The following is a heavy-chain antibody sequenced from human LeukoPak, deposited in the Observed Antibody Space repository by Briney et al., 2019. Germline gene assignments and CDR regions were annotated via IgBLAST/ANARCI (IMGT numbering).Heavy chain of an antibody. CDR2: ICGSDGSR. V-gene: IGHV3-23*01. CDR3: ARGGLSLDY. CDR1: GFTFSTYA. Sequence: GGSLRLSCAASGFTFSTYAMSWVRQAPGKGLEWVSAICGSDGSRYYADSVKGRFTISRDNSKNTLYLQMNSLRAEDTAVYYCARGGLSLDYWGQGTLVTVSS. J-gene: IGHJ4*02.